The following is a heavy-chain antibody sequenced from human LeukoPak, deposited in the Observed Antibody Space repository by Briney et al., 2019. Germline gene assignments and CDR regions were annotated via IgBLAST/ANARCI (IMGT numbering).Heavy chain of an antibody. J-gene: IGHJ3*02. V-gene: IGHV4-59*13. Sequence: SETLSRTCTVSGGSISSYYWSWIRQPPGKGLEWIGYIYYSGSTNYNPSLKSRVTISVDTSKNQFSLKLSSVTAADTAVYYCARDSDSSYAFDIWGQGTMVTVSS. CDR3: ARDSDSSYAFDI. CDR1: GGSISSYY. D-gene: IGHD3-22*01. CDR2: IYYSGST.